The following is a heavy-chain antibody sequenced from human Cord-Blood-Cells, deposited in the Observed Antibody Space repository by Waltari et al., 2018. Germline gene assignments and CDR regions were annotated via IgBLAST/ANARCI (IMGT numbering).Heavy chain of an antibody. J-gene: IGHJ4*02. V-gene: IGHV4-38-2*01. Sequence: QVQLQESGPGLVKPSETLSLTCAVSGYSISSGYYWGWVRQPPGKGLEWLGSIYHSGSTYYNPSLKSRVTISVDTSKNQFSLKLSSVTAADTAVYYCARCEGYYFDYWGQGTLVTVSS. CDR3: ARCEGYYFDY. CDR2: IYHSGST. CDR1: GYSISSGYY.